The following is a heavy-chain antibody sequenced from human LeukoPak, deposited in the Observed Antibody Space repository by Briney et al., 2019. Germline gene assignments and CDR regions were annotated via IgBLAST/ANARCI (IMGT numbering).Heavy chain of an antibody. J-gene: IGHJ4*02. CDR3: ARGAAAGSFDY. V-gene: IGHV3-33*08. CDR1: GFTFTSYA. Sequence: GRSLRLSCAASGFTFTSYAMYWVRQAPGKGLEWVAVIWYDGSNKYYADSVKGRFTISRDNSKNTLYLQMNSLRAEDTAVYYCARGAAAGSFDYWGQGTLVTVSS. D-gene: IGHD6-13*01. CDR2: IWYDGSNK.